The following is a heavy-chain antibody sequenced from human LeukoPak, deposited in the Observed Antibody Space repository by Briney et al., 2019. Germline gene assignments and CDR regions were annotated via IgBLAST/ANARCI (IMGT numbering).Heavy chain of an antibody. Sequence: SETLSLTCTVSGGSISSSSYYWGLIRQPPGKGLEWIGSIYYSGSTYYNPSLKSRVTISVDTSKNQFSLKLSSVTAADTAVYYCASYCSSTSCYDFEYFQHWGQGTLVTVSS. CDR1: GGSISSSSYY. CDR2: IYYSGST. D-gene: IGHD2-2*01. V-gene: IGHV4-39*01. CDR3: ASYCSSTSCYDFEYFQH. J-gene: IGHJ1*01.